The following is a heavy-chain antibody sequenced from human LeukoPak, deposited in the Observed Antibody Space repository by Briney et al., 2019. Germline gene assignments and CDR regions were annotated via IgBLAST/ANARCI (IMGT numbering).Heavy chain of an antibody. CDR2: ISSSSSYI. CDR3: AREGGGSSSSWYDYYYMDV. V-gene: IGHV3-21*01. CDR1: GFTFSSYS. Sequence: GGSLRLSCAASGFTFSSYSMNWVRQAPGKGLEWVSSISSSSSYIYYADSVKGRFTISRDNAKNSLYLQMNSLRAEDTAVYYCAREGGGSSSSWYDYYYMDVWGKGTTVTVSS. J-gene: IGHJ6*03. D-gene: IGHD6-13*01.